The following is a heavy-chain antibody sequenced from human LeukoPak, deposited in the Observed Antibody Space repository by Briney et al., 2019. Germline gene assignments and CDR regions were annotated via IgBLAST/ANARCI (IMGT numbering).Heavy chain of an antibody. CDR3: AREVATYYGSGLYYFDY. CDR2: IYYTGNT. J-gene: IGHJ4*02. D-gene: IGHD3-10*01. V-gene: IGHV4-39*07. Sequence: PSETLSLTCTVSGGSISSSSYYWGWIRQPPGRGLEWIASIYYTGNTYYNPSLKSRVTISLDTSKNHFSLKLSSVTAADTAVYYCAREVATYYGSGLYYFDYWGQGTLVTVSS. CDR1: GGSISSSSYY.